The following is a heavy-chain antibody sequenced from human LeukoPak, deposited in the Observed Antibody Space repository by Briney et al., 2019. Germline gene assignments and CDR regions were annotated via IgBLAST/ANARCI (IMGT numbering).Heavy chain of an antibody. CDR2: INNSGAT. J-gene: IGHJ5*01. CDR1: GFTFSSYS. CDR3: ARGSPKLDS. V-gene: IGHV4-34*01. Sequence: GSLRLSCAASGFTFSSYSMNWVRQPPGKGLEWIGEINNSGATRYNPSLKSRLTISVDPSKNQFSLKLKSVTAADTAVYYCARGSPKLDSWGQGTLVTVSS.